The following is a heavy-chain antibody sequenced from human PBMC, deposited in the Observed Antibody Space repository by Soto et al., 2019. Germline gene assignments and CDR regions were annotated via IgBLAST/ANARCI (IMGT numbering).Heavy chain of an antibody. J-gene: IGHJ4*02. CDR2: IYHSGST. Sequence: SESLSLTCAVSSGRISIGGYSWSWIRQPPGKGLEWIGYIYHSGSTYYNPSLKSRVTISVDRSKNQFSLKLSSVTAADTAVYYCARGNVVAIDYWGQGTLVTVSS. V-gene: IGHV4-30-2*01. D-gene: IGHD2-21*01. CDR3: ARGNVVAIDY. CDR1: SGRISIGGYS.